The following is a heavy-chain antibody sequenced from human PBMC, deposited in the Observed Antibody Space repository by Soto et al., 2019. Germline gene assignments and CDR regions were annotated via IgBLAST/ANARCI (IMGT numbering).Heavy chain of an antibody. CDR1: GFSLSTSGVG. J-gene: IGHJ5*02. CDR2: IYWDDDK. Sequence: GSGPTLVNPTQTLTLTCTFSGFSLSTSGVGVGWIRQPPGKALEWLALIYWDDDKRYSPSLKTRLTISKDTSKNQVVLTMTNMDPVDTATYYCARASLYYYDSSGYFSWFDPWGQGTLVTVSS. D-gene: IGHD3-22*01. V-gene: IGHV2-5*02. CDR3: ARASLYYYDSSGYFSWFDP.